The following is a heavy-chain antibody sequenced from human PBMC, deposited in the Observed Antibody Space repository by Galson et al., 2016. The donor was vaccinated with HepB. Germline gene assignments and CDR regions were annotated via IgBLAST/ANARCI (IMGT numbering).Heavy chain of an antibody. CDR1: GGSISRSAYC. V-gene: IGHV4-31*03. CDR2: IYYSGNA. Sequence: TLSLTCTVSGGSISRSAYCWGWIRQPPGKGLEWIGYIYYSGNAYYNPSLKSRVSISIDTSKDQFSLNLNSVTAADTAVYYCASTRRTAAQNYYYFGMDVWGQGTAVIVSS. CDR3: ASTRRTAAQNYYYFGMDV. J-gene: IGHJ6*02. D-gene: IGHD6-13*01.